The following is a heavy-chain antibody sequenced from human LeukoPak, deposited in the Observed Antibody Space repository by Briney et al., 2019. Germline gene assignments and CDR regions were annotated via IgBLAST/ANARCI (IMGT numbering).Heavy chain of an antibody. J-gene: IGHJ5*02. V-gene: IGHV3-74*01. Sequence: GGSLRLSCAASGFSFSTYWMHWVHQAPGEGLLWVSRINGDGSTTNYADSVKGRFTISRDNAKNTLYLQMNSLRAEDTAVYYCTRRVDATRWYDPWGQGTLVTVSS. CDR3: TRRVDATRWYDP. CDR1: GFSFSTYW. CDR2: INGDGSTT. D-gene: IGHD2-15*01.